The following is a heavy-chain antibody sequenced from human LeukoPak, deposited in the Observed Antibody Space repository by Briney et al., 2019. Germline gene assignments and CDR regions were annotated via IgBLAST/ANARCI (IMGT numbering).Heavy chain of an antibody. CDR2: ISYDGSNK. Sequence: PGGSLRLSCAASAFTFSNYTMHWVRQAPGRGLEWVAVISYDGSNKYYADSVKGRFTISRDNSKNTLYLQMNSLRGEETAVYYCARIPRTWLRFPYFDYWGQGTLVTVSS. J-gene: IGHJ4*02. CDR3: ARIPRTWLRFPYFDY. V-gene: IGHV3-30-3*01. CDR1: AFTFSNYT. D-gene: IGHD5-12*01.